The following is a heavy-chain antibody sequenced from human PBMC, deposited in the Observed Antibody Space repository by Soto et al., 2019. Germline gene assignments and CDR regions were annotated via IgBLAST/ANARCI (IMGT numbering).Heavy chain of an antibody. Sequence: LPETLSLTCTVSGGSISSYYWSWIRQPAGKGMEWIGRIHTTDGTNYNPSLKSRVTMSIDTSNNQFSLKLSSLTAADTAVYYCARALSSAAGLYFDFWGQGTLVTVSS. CDR3: ARALSSAAGLYFDF. V-gene: IGHV4-4*07. CDR2: IHTTDGT. D-gene: IGHD6-13*01. CDR1: GGSISSYY. J-gene: IGHJ4*02.